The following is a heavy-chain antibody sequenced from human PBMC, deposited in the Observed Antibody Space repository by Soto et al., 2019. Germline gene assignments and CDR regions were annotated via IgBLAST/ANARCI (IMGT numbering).Heavy chain of an antibody. J-gene: IGHJ5*02. CDR1: GFTFDDYA. D-gene: IGHD3-22*01. CDR3: AKAGVEYYYDSSGSGVQYWFDP. CDR2: ISWNSGSI. Sequence: PGGSLRLSCAASGFTFDDYAMHWVRQAPGKGLEWVSGISWNSGSIGYADSVKGRFTISRDNAKNSLYLQMNSLRAEDTALYYCAKAGVEYYYDSSGSGVQYWFDPWGQGTLVTVSS. V-gene: IGHV3-9*01.